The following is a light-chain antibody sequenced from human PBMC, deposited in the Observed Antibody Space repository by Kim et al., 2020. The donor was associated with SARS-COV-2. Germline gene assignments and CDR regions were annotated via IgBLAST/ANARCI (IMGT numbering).Light chain of an antibody. CDR2: STN. CDR1: SGSVSTSYY. J-gene: IGLJ3*02. Sequence: GGPVTCTCGLSSGSVSTSYYPSWYQQTPGQAPRTLIYSTNTRSSGVPDRFSGSILGNKAALTITGAQADDESDYYCVLYMGSGIWVFGGGTQLTVL. V-gene: IGLV8-61*01. CDR3: VLYMGSGIWV.